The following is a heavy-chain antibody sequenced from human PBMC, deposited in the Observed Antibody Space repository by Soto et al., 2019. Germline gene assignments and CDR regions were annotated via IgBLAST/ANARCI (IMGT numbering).Heavy chain of an antibody. V-gene: IGHV3-23*01. Sequence: GGSLRLSCAASGFTFSSYAMTWVRQAPGKGLEWVSAISGSGGSTYYADSVKGRFTMSRDNSKNTLYLQMNSLRAEDTAVYYCAKDLAYDILTGYKDFDYWGQGTLVTVSS. D-gene: IGHD3-9*01. CDR3: AKDLAYDILTGYKDFDY. J-gene: IGHJ4*02. CDR2: ISGSGGST. CDR1: GFTFSSYA.